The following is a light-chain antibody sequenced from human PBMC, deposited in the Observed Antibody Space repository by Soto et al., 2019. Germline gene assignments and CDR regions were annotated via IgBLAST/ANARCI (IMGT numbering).Light chain of an antibody. CDR3: QQSDSYPPSR. CDR1: QSISSY. CDR2: AAS. J-gene: IGKJ1*01. V-gene: IGKV1-39*01. Sequence: DIQMTQSPSSLSASVGDRVTITCRASQSISSYLNWYQNKPGKAPKLLIYAASSLQSGAPSRFSGSGSRTDCTLTISRLQPEDFAPYYCQQSDSYPPSRVGQGTKVDIK.